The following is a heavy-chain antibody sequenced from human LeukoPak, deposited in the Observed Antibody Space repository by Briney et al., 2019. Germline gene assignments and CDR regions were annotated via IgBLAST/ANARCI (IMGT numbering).Heavy chain of an antibody. V-gene: IGHV1-8*02. CDR2: MNPNSGNT. J-gene: IGHJ4*02. CDR1: GYTFTSYD. Sequence: GASVKVSCKASGYTFTSYDINWVRQATGQGLEWMGWMNPNSGNTGYAQKFQGRVTMTRDTSISTAYMELSRLRSDDTAVYYCARGDYDILTGYYPYWGQGTLVTVSS. CDR3: ARGDYDILTGYYPY. D-gene: IGHD3-9*01.